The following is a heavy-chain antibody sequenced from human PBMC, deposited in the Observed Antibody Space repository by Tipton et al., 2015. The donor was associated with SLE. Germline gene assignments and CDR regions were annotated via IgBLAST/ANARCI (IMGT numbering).Heavy chain of an antibody. V-gene: IGHV3-23*01. Sequence: GSLRLSCAASGFTFSSYAMSWVRQAPGKGLEWVSAIRGSGGSTYYADSVKGRFTISRDNSKNTLYLQMRTLRDEDTAMYYCVKDFNSASWGASDHWGQGTLVTVSS. CDR2: IRGSGGST. CDR3: VKDFNSASWGASDH. CDR1: GFTFSSYA. J-gene: IGHJ4*02. D-gene: IGHD3-16*01.